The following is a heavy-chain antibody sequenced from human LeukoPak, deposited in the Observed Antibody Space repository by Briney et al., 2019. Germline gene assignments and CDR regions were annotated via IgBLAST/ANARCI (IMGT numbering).Heavy chain of an antibody. CDR3: ASVRFLEWSNWFDP. CDR2: IYYSGST. Sequence: SETLSLTCTVSGGSISSSSYYWGWIRQPPGKGLEWIGSIYYSGSTYYNPSLKSRVTISVDTSKNQFSLKLSSVTAADTAVYYCASVRFLEWSNWFDPWGQGTLVTVSP. V-gene: IGHV4-39*01. J-gene: IGHJ5*02. CDR1: GGSISSSSYY. D-gene: IGHD3-3*01.